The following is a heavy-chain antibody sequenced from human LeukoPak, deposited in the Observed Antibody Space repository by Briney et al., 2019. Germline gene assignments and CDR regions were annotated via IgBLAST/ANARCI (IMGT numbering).Heavy chain of an antibody. V-gene: IGHV1-2*02. Sequence: GASVKVSCKASGYTFTDYYMHWVRQAPGQGLEWMGWINPNSGGTNYAQKFQGRVTMTRDTSVRTAYMELSRLRSDDTAVYYCARGDDIVVVVAATYAFDIWGQGTMVTVSS. J-gene: IGHJ3*02. CDR1: GYTFTDYY. CDR2: INPNSGGT. CDR3: ARGDDIVVVVAATYAFDI. D-gene: IGHD2-15*01.